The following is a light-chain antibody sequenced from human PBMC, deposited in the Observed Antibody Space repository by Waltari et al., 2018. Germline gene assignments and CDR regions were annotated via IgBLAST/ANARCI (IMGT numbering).Light chain of an antibody. V-gene: IGKV1-5*03. CDR2: KAS. Sequence: DIQMTQSPSTLSASIGDTVTITCRASRDISRWLAWYQQKPGKAPNLLISKASTLESGVPSRFTGSGSWTQFSLTLSRLQPDDFATYYCQQYKTYSPWAFGQGTKVEIK. CDR3: QQYKTYSPWA. J-gene: IGKJ1*01. CDR1: RDISRW.